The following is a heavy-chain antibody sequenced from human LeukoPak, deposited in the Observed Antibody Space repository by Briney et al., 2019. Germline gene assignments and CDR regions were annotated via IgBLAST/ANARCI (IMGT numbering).Heavy chain of an antibody. CDR2: INTNTGNP. Sequence: ASVKVSCKASGYTFTSYAMNWVRQAPGQGLEWMGWINTNTGNPTYAQGFTGRFVFSLDTSVSTAYLQISSLKAEDTAVYYCARVDRQYYYGSGSYSPFDPWGQGTLVTVSS. CDR3: ARVDRQYYYGSGSYSPFDP. V-gene: IGHV7-4-1*02. D-gene: IGHD3-10*01. CDR1: GYTFTSYA. J-gene: IGHJ5*02.